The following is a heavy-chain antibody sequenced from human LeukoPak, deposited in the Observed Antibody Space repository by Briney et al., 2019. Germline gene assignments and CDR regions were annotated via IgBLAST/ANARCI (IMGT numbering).Heavy chain of an antibody. CDR2: IRYDGSNK. Sequence: PGGSLRLSCAASGFTFSSYGMHWVRQAPGKGLEWVAFIRYDGSNKYYADSVKGRFTTSRDNSKNTLYLQMNSLRAEDTAVYYCAKDRRSSWYDYFDYWGQGTLVTVSS. J-gene: IGHJ4*02. D-gene: IGHD6-13*01. V-gene: IGHV3-30*02. CDR1: GFTFSSYG. CDR3: AKDRRSSWYDYFDY.